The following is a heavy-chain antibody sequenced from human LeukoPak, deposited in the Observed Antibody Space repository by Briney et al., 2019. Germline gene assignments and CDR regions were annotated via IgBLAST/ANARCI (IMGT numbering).Heavy chain of an antibody. D-gene: IGHD6-19*01. Sequence: GRSLRLSCAASGFTFSSYGMHWVRQAPGKGLEWVAVISYDGSNKYYADSVKGRFTISRDNSKNTLYLQMNSLRAEDTAVYYCAKEFAGAVADLWGQGTLVTVSS. CDR1: GFTFSSYG. J-gene: IGHJ4*02. CDR3: AKEFAGAVADL. CDR2: ISYDGSNK. V-gene: IGHV3-30*18.